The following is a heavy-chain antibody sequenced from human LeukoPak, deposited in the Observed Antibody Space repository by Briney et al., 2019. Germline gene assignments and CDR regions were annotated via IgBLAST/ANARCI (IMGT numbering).Heavy chain of an antibody. Sequence: GESLKISCQGSGYSFTTYWIGWVHQMPGKGLECMGIIYPGDSDTRYSPSFQGQVTISADKSINTAYLQWSSLKASDTAMYYCARLGTYWSNYYFEYWGQGTLVTVSS. J-gene: IGHJ4*02. V-gene: IGHV5-51*07. CDR3: ARLGTYWSNYYFEY. CDR1: GYSFTTYW. CDR2: IYPGDSDT. D-gene: IGHD3-10*01.